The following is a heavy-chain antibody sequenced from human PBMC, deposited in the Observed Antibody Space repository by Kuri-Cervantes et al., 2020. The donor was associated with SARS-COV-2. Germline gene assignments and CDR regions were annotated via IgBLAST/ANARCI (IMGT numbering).Heavy chain of an antibody. Sequence: SGPTLVKPTQTLTLTCTFSGFSLSTSGMCVSWIRQPPGKALEWLALIDWDDDKYYSTSLKTRLTISKDTSKNQVVLTMTNMDPVDTATYYCARIGGNYGDPYIASWFDPWGQGTLVTVSS. CDR1: GFSLSTSGMC. D-gene: IGHD4-17*01. J-gene: IGHJ5*02. CDR2: IDWDDDK. CDR3: ARIGGNYGDPYIASWFDP. V-gene: IGHV2-70*01.